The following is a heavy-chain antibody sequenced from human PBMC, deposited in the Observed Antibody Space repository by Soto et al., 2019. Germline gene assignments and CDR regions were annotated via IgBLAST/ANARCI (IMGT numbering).Heavy chain of an antibody. Sequence: PGGSLRLSCAASGFTFSDHYMDWVRQAPGKGLEWVGRTRNKANSYTTEYAASVKGRFTISRDDSKNSLYLQMNSLKTEDTAVYYCAREGIVATYYFDYWGQGTLVTVSS. D-gene: IGHD5-12*01. CDR1: GFTFSDHY. CDR2: TRNKANSYTT. V-gene: IGHV3-72*01. J-gene: IGHJ4*02. CDR3: AREGIVATYYFDY.